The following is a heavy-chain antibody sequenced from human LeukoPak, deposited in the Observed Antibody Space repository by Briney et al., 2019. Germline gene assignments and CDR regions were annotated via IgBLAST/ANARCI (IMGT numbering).Heavy chain of an antibody. V-gene: IGHV4-59*12. Sequence: SETLSLTCTVSGGSISSYYWSWIRQPPGKGLEWIGYIYYTGSTKYNPSLKSRVTISLGTSKTHFSLRLSSVTAADTAVYYCARGYGSFRSSANRYYFHYMDVWGKGTTVTVSS. CDR1: GGSISSYY. CDR3: ARGYGSFRSSANRYYFHYMDV. D-gene: IGHD6-13*01. J-gene: IGHJ6*03. CDR2: IYYTGST.